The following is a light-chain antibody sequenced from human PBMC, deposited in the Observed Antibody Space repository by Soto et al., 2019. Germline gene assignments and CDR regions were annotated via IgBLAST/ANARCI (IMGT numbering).Light chain of an antibody. J-gene: IGKJ4*01. Sequence: EIVLTQSPGTLSLSPGERAILSCRASQSLSSDFLAWYQQKPGQAPRLLIYSSSNRATGIPDRFSGSGSGTDFTLTISRLEPADFAVYYCQQYGRSPLTFGGGTTVDIK. CDR3: QQYGRSPLT. CDR1: QSLSSDF. V-gene: IGKV3-20*01. CDR2: SSS.